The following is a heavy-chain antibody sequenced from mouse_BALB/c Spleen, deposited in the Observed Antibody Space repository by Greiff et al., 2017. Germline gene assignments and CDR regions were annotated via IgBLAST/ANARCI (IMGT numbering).Heavy chain of an antibody. Sequence: EVQLQQPGAELVKPGASVKLSCTASGSNSIDTYMHWVKQRPEQGLEWIGRIDPANGNTKYDPKSQGKATITADTSSNTAYLQLSSLTSEDTAVYYCARNGNCDYYAMDYWGQGTSVTVSA. D-gene: IGHD2-1*01. CDR1: GSNSIDTY. CDR3: ARNGNCDYYAMDY. J-gene: IGHJ4*01. CDR2: IDPANGNT. V-gene: IGHV14-3*02.